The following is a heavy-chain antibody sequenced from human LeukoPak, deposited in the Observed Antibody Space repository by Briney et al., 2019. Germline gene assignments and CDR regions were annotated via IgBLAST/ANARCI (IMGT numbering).Heavy chain of an antibody. CDR2: VNRDGNEK. CDR1: GFTFNRYW. Sequence: GGSLRLSCVASGFTFNRYWMIWVRQAPGKGLEWVANVNRDGNEKHYVDSVEGRFTISRDNAKNSLYLQRNSLRNEDTAVYYCVRDDGNRTGSTYFDAFDIWGRGTLVSVSS. D-gene: IGHD3-9*01. J-gene: IGHJ3*02. CDR3: VRDDGNRTGSTYFDAFDI. V-gene: IGHV3-7*03.